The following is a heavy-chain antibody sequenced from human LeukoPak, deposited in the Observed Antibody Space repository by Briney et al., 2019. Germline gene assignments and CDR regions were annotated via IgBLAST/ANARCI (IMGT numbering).Heavy chain of an antibody. CDR3: ARNYYDSSGYYQNWFDP. J-gene: IGHJ5*02. CDR2: INPNSGGT. V-gene: IGHV1-2*02. D-gene: IGHD3-22*01. Sequence: ASVKVSCKASGYTFTGYYMHWVRQAPGQGLEWMGWINPNSGGTNYAQKFRGRVTMTRDTSISTAYMELSRLRSDDTAVYYCARNYYDSSGYYQNWFDPWGQGTLVTVSS. CDR1: GYTFTGYY.